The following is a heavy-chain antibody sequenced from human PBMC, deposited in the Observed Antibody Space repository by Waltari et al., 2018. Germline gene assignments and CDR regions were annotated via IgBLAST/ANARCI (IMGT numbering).Heavy chain of an antibody. V-gene: IGHV3-49*03. CDR3: ARDLMYGEHPLFDR. CDR2: IRSKAYGETT. J-gene: IGHJ5*02. CDR1: GFTFVDYS. Sequence: DVQLAESGGGLVQPGRSLRLSCTTSGFTFVDYSMNWFRQAPGQGLEWVGFIRSKAYGETTDYAASVRGRFTISRDDSKSIAYLQMNSLKTEDTAIYFCARDLMYGEHPLFDRWGQGTLVTVSS. D-gene: IGHD4-17*01.